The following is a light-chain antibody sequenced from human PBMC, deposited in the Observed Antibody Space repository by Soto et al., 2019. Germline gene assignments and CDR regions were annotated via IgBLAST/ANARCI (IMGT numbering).Light chain of an antibody. CDR1: SSNIGAGYD. CDR2: GNS. CDR3: QSYDSSLSGWEV. Sequence: QSVLTQPPSVSGAPGQRVTISCTGNSSNIGAGYDVHWYQQLPGTAPKLLIYGNSNRPSEVPDRFSGSKSGTSASLAITGLQAEDEADYYCQSYDSSLSGWEVFGGGTKLTVL. J-gene: IGLJ3*02. V-gene: IGLV1-40*01.